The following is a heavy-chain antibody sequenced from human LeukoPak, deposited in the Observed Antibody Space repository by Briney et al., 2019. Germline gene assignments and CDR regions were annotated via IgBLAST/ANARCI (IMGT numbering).Heavy chain of an antibody. Sequence: ASVKVSCKASGYTFTGYYMHWVRQAPGQGLEWMGWINPNSGGTNYAQKFQGRVTMTRDTSISTAYMELSRLRSDDTAVYYCAREGVSGQDVDAFDIWGQGTMVTVSS. CDR3: AREGVSGQDVDAFDI. V-gene: IGHV1-2*02. D-gene: IGHD3-3*01. J-gene: IGHJ3*02. CDR2: INPNSGGT. CDR1: GYTFTGYY.